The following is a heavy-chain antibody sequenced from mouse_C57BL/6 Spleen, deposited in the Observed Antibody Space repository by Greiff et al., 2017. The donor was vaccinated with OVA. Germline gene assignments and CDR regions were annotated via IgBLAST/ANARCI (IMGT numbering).Heavy chain of an antibody. J-gene: IGHJ2*01. D-gene: IGHD1-1*01. CDR3: TRCITTVPVDY. Sequence: EVKLVESGEGLVKPGGSLKLSCAASGFTFSSYAMSWVRQTPEKRLEWVAYICSGGDYIYYADTVKGRFTFSRDNARNTLYLQRSSLKSDDTAMYYCTRCITTVPVDYWGQGTTLTVSS. CDR1: GFTFSSYA. CDR2: ICSGGDYI. V-gene: IGHV5-9-1*02.